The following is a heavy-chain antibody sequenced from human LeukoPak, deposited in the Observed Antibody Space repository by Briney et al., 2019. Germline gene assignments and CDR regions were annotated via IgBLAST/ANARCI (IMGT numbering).Heavy chain of an antibody. V-gene: IGHV3-7*01. D-gene: IGHD6-25*01. CDR1: GFTFSSYA. J-gene: IGHJ6*03. CDR2: IKQDGSEK. Sequence: GGSLRLSCAASGFTFSSYAMSWVRQAPGKGLEWVANIKQDGSEKYYVDSVKGRFTISRDNAKNSLYLQMNSLRAEDTAVYYCARLAANYYYYYMDVWGKGTTVTISS. CDR3: ARLAANYYYYYMDV.